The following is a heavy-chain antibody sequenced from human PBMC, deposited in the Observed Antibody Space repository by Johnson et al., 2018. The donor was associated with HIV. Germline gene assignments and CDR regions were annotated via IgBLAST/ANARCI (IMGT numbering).Heavy chain of an antibody. V-gene: IGHV3-30*04. Sequence: QVQLVESGGGVVQPGRSLRLSCTASGFTFNNYAMHWVRQAPGKGLEWVAVISHDGSHKYYADSVKGRFSLSRDNSKNTLYLQMNSLRGGDTAVYYCARAGGDLAPDAFDIWGQGTMVTVSS. CDR3: ARAGGDLAPDAFDI. CDR2: ISHDGSHK. D-gene: IGHD3-10*01. CDR1: GFTFNNYA. J-gene: IGHJ3*02.